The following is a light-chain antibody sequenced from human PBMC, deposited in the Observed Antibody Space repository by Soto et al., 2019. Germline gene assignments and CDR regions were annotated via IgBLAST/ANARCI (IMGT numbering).Light chain of an antibody. CDR2: GAA. J-gene: IGKJ3*01. V-gene: IGKV3-20*01. CDR3: QHYGSSPFT. CDR1: QSVSSNY. Sequence: EIVLTQSPGTLSLSPGERATLSCRASQSVSSNYLAWYQQKPGQAPRLLIYGAASRATGIPDRFSGSGSGTDFTLTISRLEPEDFAVYYCQHYGSSPFTFGPGTEVDIK.